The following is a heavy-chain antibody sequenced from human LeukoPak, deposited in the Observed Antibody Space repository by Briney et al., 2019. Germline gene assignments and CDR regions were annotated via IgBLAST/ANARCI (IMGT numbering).Heavy chain of an antibody. CDR1: GFTFSSYG. CDR3: AKDRNYYDSSGYYSLFY. CDR2: ISYDGSNK. J-gene: IGHJ4*02. D-gene: IGHD3-22*01. V-gene: IGHV3-30*18. Sequence: PGGSLRLSCAASGFTFSSYGMHWVRQAPGKGLEWVAVISYDGSNKYYADSVKGRFTISRDNSKNTLYLQMNSLRAEDTAVYYCAKDRNYYDSSGYYSLFYWGQGTLVTVSS.